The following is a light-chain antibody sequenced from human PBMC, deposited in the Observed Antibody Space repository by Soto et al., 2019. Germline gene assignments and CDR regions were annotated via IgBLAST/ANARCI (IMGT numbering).Light chain of an antibody. CDR2: DVS. CDR3: SSYTSSSTDV. CDR1: SSDVGGYNY. V-gene: IGLV2-14*01. J-gene: IGLJ1*01. Sequence: QSVLTQPASVSGSPGQSITISCTGTSSDVGGYNYVSWYQQHPGKAPKLMIYDVSNRPSRVSNRFSGSKSGNTASLTISGLQAEDEADYYCSSYTSSSTDVFGTGTKLTVL.